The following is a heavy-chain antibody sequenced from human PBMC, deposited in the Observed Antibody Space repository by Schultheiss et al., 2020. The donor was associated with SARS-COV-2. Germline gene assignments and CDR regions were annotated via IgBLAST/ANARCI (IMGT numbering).Heavy chain of an antibody. J-gene: IGHJ4*02. Sequence: GESLKISCAASGFTFSSYGMHWVRQAPGKGLEWVAVIWYDGSNKYYADSVKGRFTISRDNSKNTVYLQMHSQRAEDTAVYYCARGRLSSASGWYFDYWGQGTLVTVSS. D-gene: IGHD6-19*01. CDR1: GFTFSSYG. V-gene: IGHV3-33*08. CDR2: IWYDGSNK. CDR3: ARGRLSSASGWYFDY.